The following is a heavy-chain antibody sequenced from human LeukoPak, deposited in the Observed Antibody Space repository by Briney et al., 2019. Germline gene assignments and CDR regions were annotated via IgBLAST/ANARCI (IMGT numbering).Heavy chain of an antibody. CDR2: ISTGSNYI. CDR3: ATGGLYSSGDY. CDR1: GVTFSSYS. D-gene: IGHD6-19*01. V-gene: IGHV3-21*01. J-gene: IGHJ4*02. Sequence: PGGSLRLSCAASGVTFSSYSPNWVRQAPGKGLEWVSSISTGSNYIHYADAVQGRFTISRDNAKNSLYLQMNSLRAEDTAVYYCATGGLYSSGDYWGQGTLVTVSS.